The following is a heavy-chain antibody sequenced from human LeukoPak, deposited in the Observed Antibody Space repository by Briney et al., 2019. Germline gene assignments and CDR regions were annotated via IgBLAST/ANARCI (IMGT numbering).Heavy chain of an antibody. CDR3: ARERLYRVWFDP. V-gene: IGHV1-18*01. CDR1: GYTFTSYG. D-gene: IGHD3-16*02. CDR2: ISAYNGNT. J-gene: IGHJ5*02. Sequence: ASVKVSCKASGYTFTSYGISWVRQAPGQGLEWMGWISAYNGNTNYAQKFQGRVTMTRDTSISTAYMELSRLRSDDTAVYYCARERLYRVWFDPRGQGTLVTVSS.